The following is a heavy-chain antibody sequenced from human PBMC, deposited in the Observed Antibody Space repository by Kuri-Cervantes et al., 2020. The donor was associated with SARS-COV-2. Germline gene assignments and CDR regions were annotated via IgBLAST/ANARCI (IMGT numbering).Heavy chain of an antibody. CDR3: CREGYNYIDY. CDR1: GDSITRSDYY. J-gene: IGHJ4*02. Sequence: SETLSLTGTVSGDSITRSDYYWGWVRQPPGKGLEWIGTIHRSGITYYNPSLKSRITMSVDTSKNLFSLKLSSVTAADTAVYYCCREGYNYIDYWGQGTLVTVSS. CDR2: IHRSGIT. V-gene: IGHV4-39*07. D-gene: IGHD5-18*01.